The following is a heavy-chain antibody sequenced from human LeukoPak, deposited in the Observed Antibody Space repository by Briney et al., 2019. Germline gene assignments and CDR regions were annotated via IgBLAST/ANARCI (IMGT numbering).Heavy chain of an antibody. D-gene: IGHD6-13*01. CDR2: IYNSGTT. V-gene: IGHV4-4*07. CDR3: ARDQKRMQQLVVEFAL. J-gene: IGHJ5*02. Sequence: SVALPLPCTVSGGSISGYYWSWIRQPARKGLEWIGRIYNSGTTDYNPSLKSRVTMSVDTTKNQSSLKRSSVTAADAAVYYWARDQKRMQQLVVEFALWGQGTLATLSS. CDR1: GGSISGYY.